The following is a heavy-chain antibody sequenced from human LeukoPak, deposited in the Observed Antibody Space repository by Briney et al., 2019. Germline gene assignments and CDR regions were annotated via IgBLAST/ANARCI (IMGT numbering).Heavy chain of an antibody. D-gene: IGHD1-26*01. CDR2: IYYSGST. CDR1: GGSISSSSYY. V-gene: IGHV4-39*07. CDR3: AGPAGTYWCFDL. J-gene: IGHJ2*01. Sequence: MSSETLSLTCTVSGGSISSSSYYWGWIRQPPGKGLEWIGSIYYSGSTYYNPSLKSRVTISVDTSKNQFSLKLSSVTAADTAVYYCAGPAGTYWCFDLWGRGTLVTVSS.